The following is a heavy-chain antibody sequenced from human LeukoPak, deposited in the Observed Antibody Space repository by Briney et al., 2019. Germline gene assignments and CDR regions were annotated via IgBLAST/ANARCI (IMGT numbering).Heavy chain of an antibody. CDR2: ISYDGSNK. CDR1: GFTFSSYG. J-gene: IGHJ4*02. CDR3: SYDSSGYDLPDY. D-gene: IGHD3-22*01. V-gene: IGHV3-30*03. Sequence: GGSLRLSCAASGFTFSSYGMHWVRQAPGKGLEWVAVISYDGSNKYYADSVKGRFTISRDNSKNTLYLQMNSLRAEDTAVYYCSYDSSGYDLPDYWGQGTLVTVSS.